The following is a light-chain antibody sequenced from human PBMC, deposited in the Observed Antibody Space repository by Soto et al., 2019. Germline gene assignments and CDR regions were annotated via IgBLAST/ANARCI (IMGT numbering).Light chain of an antibody. Sequence: EIAMTQSPATLSVSPGERATLSCRASQSVGSNLAWYQQKPGQAPRLLIYGASTRATGFPARFSGSGSGTEFSLTISGLQSEDFAVYYCQQYNNGRTFGQGTKV. CDR3: QQYNNGRT. CDR1: QSVGSN. CDR2: GAS. V-gene: IGKV3-15*01. J-gene: IGKJ1*01.